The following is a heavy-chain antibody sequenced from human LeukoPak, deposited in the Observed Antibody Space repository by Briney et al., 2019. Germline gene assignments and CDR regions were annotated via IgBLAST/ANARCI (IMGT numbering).Heavy chain of an antibody. CDR2: IYHSGST. J-gene: IGHJ3*01. D-gene: IGHD3-22*01. V-gene: IGHV4-4*02. CDR3: AKAGVRYFDSSGLYAFDF. CDR1: GGSISSSNW. Sequence: SGTLSLTCAVSGGSISSSNWWSWVRQPPGKGLEWIGEIYHSGSTNYNPSLKSRVTISVDKSKNQFSLRLSSVDAADTAVYYCAKAGVRYFDSSGLYAFDFWGQGTTVTVSS.